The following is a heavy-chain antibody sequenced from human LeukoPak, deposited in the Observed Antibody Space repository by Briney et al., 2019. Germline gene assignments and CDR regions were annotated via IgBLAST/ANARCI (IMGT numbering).Heavy chain of an antibody. CDR1: GGPLRSYY. J-gene: IGHJ4*02. Sequence: PSETLSLTCTVSGGPLRSYYWSWIRQPPGKGLEWIGFIYHSGSTDYNPSLKSRGTISVDTSKNQFSLKLSSVTAADTAVYYCARTNYYGSGSYYPDFWGQGTLVTVSS. CDR3: ARTNYYGSGSYYPDF. D-gene: IGHD3-10*01. CDR2: IYHSGST. V-gene: IGHV4-59*08.